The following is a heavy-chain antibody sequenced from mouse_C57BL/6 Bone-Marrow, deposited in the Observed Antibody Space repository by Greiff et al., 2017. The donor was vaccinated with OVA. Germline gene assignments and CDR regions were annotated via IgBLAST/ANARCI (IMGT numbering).Heavy chain of an antibody. J-gene: IGHJ3*01. CDR2: IRNKANGYTT. CDR3: ARSLYLFAY. CDR1: GFTFTDYY. D-gene: IGHD2-1*01. V-gene: IGHV7-3*01. Sequence: VQLQQSGGGLVQPGGSLSLSCAASGFTFTDYYMSWVRQPPGKALEWLGFIRNKANGYTTEYSASVKGRFTISRDNSQSILYLQMNALRAEDSATYYCARSLYLFAYWGQGTLVTVSA.